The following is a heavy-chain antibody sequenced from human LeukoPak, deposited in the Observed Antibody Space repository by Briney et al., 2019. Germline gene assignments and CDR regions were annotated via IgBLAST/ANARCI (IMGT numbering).Heavy chain of an antibody. D-gene: IGHD3-9*01. CDR1: GGSISSGGYS. J-gene: IGHJ3*02. Sequence: SGTLSLTCAVSGGSISSGGYSWSWIRQPPGKGLEWIGYIYHSGSTYYNPSLKSRVTISVDRSKNQFSLKLSSVTAADTAVYYCARGLRYFDWLSAFDIWGQGTMVTVSS. CDR3: ARGLRYFDWLSAFDI. V-gene: IGHV4-30-2*01. CDR2: IYHSGST.